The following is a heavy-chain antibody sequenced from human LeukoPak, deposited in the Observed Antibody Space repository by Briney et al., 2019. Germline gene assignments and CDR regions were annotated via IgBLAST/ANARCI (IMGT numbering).Heavy chain of an antibody. CDR1: GFTFSSYT. CDR3: ARDRGGYYYGEGSNWFDP. CDR2: ISSSGTYI. J-gene: IGHJ5*02. V-gene: IGHV3-21*01. Sequence: GGSLRLSCAASGFTFSSYTMHWVRQAPGKGLEWVSSISSSGTYIYYADSVKGRFTISRDDAKSSLYLQMDTLRAGDTAVYYCARDRGGYYYGEGSNWFDPWGQGTLVTVSS. D-gene: IGHD4-17*01.